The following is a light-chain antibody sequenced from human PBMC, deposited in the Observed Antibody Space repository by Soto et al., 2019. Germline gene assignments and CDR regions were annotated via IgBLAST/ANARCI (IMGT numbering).Light chain of an antibody. CDR1: SSDVGGYNY. CDR3: NSYTTTSSWV. Sequence: QSALTQPASVSGSPGKSITISCTGTSSDVGGYNYVSWYQQHPGKAPKLIIYEVTNRPSGVSNRFSGSKSGNTASLTISGLQAEDEADYYCNSYTTTSSWVFGGGTQLTVL. CDR2: EVT. J-gene: IGLJ3*02. V-gene: IGLV2-14*01.